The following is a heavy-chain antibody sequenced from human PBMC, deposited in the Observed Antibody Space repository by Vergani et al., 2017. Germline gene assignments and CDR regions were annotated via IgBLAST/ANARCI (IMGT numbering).Heavy chain of an antibody. J-gene: IGHJ5*02. Sequence: QVQLVQSGAEVKKPGASVKVSCKASGYTFTSYYMHWVRQAPGQGLEWMGIINPSGGSTSNAQKFQGRVTMTRDTSTSTVYMELSSLRSEDTAGYYCGRDSRYCSSTSCYVGRDWFDPWGQGTLVTVSS. V-gene: IGHV1-46*01. D-gene: IGHD2-2*01. CDR3: GRDSRYCSSTSCYVGRDWFDP. CDR2: INPSGGST. CDR1: GYTFTSYY.